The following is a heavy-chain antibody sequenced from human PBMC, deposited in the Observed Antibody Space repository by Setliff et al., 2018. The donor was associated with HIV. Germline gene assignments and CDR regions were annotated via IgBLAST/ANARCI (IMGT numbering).Heavy chain of an antibody. V-gene: IGHV4-61*09. CDR1: GGSISSGSYY. Sequence: TLSLTCTVSGGSISSGSYYWSWIRQPAGKGLEWIGHIYTSGSTNYNPSLKSRVTISVDTSKNQFSLKLSSVTAADTAVYYCARVVVAATGAYYYYYYMDVWGKGTTVTVSS. CDR2: IYTSGST. J-gene: IGHJ6*03. D-gene: IGHD2-15*01. CDR3: ARVVVAATGAYYYYYYMDV.